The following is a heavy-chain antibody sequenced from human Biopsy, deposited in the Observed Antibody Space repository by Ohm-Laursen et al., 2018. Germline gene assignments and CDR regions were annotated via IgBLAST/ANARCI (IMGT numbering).Heavy chain of an antibody. Sequence: ASVKVSCKPSGYSFTSYYMNWVRQAPGQGLEWMGMINPSGSTTSYPQIFQGRVTMTRDTSKSTVYMELSSLRSADTAVYFCARNTGWYGDLYYFDYWGQGTLVTVSS. V-gene: IGHV1-46*01. J-gene: IGHJ4*02. D-gene: IGHD6-19*01. CDR1: GYSFTSYY. CDR2: INPSGSTT. CDR3: ARNTGWYGDLYYFDY.